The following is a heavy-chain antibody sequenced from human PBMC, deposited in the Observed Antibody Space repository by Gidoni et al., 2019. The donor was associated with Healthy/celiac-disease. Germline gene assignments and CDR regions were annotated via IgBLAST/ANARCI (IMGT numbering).Heavy chain of an antibody. CDR3: ARDLTGDWYFDL. CDR2: ISSNGGST. Sequence: EVQLVESGEGLVQPGGSLRLSCAASGFTFSSYAMHWVRQAPGKGLEYVSAISSNGGSTYYADSVKGRFTISRDNSKNTLYLQMGSLRAEDMAVYYCARDLTGDWYFDLWGRGTLVTVSS. V-gene: IGHV3-64*02. CDR1: GFTFSSYA. J-gene: IGHJ2*01.